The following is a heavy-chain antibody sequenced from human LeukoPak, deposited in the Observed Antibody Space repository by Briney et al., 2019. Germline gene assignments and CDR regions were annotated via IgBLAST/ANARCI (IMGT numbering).Heavy chain of an antibody. CDR2: IYYSGST. CDR3: ARRGPWAAAARFDY. D-gene: IGHD6-13*01. CDR1: GGSISSYY. V-gene: IGHV4-59*08. J-gene: IGHJ4*02. Sequence: SETLSLTCTVSGGSISSYYWSWIRQPPGKGLEWIGYIYYSGSTNYNPSLKSRVTISVDTSKNQFSLKLSSVTAADTAVYYCARRGPWAAAARFDYWGQGTLVTVSS.